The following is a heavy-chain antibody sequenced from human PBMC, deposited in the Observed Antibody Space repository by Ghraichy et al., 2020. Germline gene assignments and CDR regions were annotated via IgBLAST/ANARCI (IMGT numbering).Heavy chain of an antibody. Sequence: SETLSLTCTVSGGSISSYYWSWIRQPPGKGLEWIGYIYYSGSTNYNPSLKSRVTISVDTSKNQFSLKLSSVTAADTAVYYCARDLRRAGGFDPWGQGTLVTVSS. V-gene: IGHV4-59*01. J-gene: IGHJ5*02. D-gene: IGHD6-13*01. CDR2: IYYSGST. CDR1: GGSISSYY. CDR3: ARDLRRAGGFDP.